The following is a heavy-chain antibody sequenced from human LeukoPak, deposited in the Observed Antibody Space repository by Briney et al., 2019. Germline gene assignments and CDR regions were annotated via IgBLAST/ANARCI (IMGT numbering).Heavy chain of an antibody. CDR3: AKGAGYYYDSSGYYDPYYFDY. J-gene: IGHJ4*02. D-gene: IGHD3-22*01. V-gene: IGHV3-9*01. CDR2: ISWNSGSI. Sequence: GGSLRLSCAASGLTFDDYAMHWVRQAPGKGLEWVSGISWNSGSIGYADSVKGRFTISRDNAKNSLYLQMNSLRAEDTALYYCAKGAGYYYDSSGYYDPYYFDYWGQGTLVTVSS. CDR1: GLTFDDYA.